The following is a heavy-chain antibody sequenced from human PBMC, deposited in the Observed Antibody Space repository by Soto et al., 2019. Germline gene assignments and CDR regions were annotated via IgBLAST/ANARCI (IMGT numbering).Heavy chain of an antibody. CDR1: GGTFSSYT. V-gene: IGHV1-69*02. CDR2: IIPILGIA. CDR3: ARGSDDSSGYNDAFDI. Sequence: ASXKVSCKASGGTFSSYTISWVRQAPGQGLECMGRIIPILGIANYAQKFQGRVTITADKSTSTAYMELSSLRSEDTAVYYCARGSDDSSGYNDAFDIWGQGTMVTVSS. D-gene: IGHD3-22*01. J-gene: IGHJ3*02.